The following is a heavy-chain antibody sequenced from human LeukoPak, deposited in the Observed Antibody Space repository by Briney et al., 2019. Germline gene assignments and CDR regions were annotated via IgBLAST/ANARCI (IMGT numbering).Heavy chain of an antibody. J-gene: IGHJ4*02. Sequence: GGSLRLSCAASGFTFSSYSMNWVRQAPGRGLEWVSFISSSSSTIYYADSVKGRFTISRDNAKNSLYLQMNSLRAEDTAVYYCARDRGGSYSAIDYWGQGTLVTVSS. CDR3: ARDRGGSYSAIDY. CDR2: ISSSSSTI. CDR1: GFTFSSYS. V-gene: IGHV3-48*04. D-gene: IGHD1-26*01.